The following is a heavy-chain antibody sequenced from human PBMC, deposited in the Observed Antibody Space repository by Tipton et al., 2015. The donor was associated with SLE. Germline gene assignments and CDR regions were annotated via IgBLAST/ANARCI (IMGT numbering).Heavy chain of an antibody. CDR3: AKCLGTRCLNFDY. CDR1: GFTFSSFA. J-gene: IGHJ4*02. V-gene: IGHV3-23*03. Sequence: SLRLSCAASGFTFSSFAMSWVRQAPGKGLECVSLIYSGDSTYSADSVKGRFTISRDNSKNTLFLQMNSLRAEDTAVYYCAKCLGTRCLNFDYWGQGTLVTVSS. CDR2: LIYSGDST. D-gene: IGHD2-2*01.